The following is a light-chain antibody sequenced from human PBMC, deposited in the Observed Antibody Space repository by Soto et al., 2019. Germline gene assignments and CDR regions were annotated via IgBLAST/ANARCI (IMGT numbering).Light chain of an antibody. V-gene: IGKV3-11*01. Sequence: LLTQSPYTLSVSPGGSATLSCRASQSVSSYLAWYQQRPGQALRLLIYDVSKMATGIPARFSGSGSRTDFTLTITSLEPEDFAIYFCHQRSKWPLTFGGGTKLEIK. CDR1: QSVSSY. CDR2: DVS. CDR3: HQRSKWPLT. J-gene: IGKJ4*01.